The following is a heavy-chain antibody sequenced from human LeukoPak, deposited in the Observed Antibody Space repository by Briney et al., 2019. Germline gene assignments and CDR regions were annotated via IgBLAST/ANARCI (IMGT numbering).Heavy chain of an antibody. CDR3: ARQDRVSPSFPNNWFDP. Sequence: ASVKVSCKASGGTFSSYAISWVRQAPGQGLEWMGWINPNSGGTNYAQKFQGRVTMTRDTSINTVYMELSRLRSDDTAVYYCARQDRVSPSFPNNWFDPWGQGTLVTVSS. V-gene: IGHV1-2*02. D-gene: IGHD2-2*01. CDR2: INPNSGGT. CDR1: GGTFSSYA. J-gene: IGHJ5*02.